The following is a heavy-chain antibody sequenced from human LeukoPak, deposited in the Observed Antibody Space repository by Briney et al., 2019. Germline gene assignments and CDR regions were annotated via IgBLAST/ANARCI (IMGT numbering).Heavy chain of an antibody. D-gene: IGHD1-14*01. CDR3: AGSRNIHFVY. J-gene: IGHJ4*02. V-gene: IGHV3-33*01. CDR1: GFTFNVYG. Sequence: GRSLRLSCAASGFTFNVYGMHWVRQAPGKGLEWVAVIRYDGRDINYADSVKGRFTISRDNSKHTLYLEMNSLRVEDTAVYFCAGSRNIHFVYWGQGTLVTVSS. CDR2: IRYDGRDI.